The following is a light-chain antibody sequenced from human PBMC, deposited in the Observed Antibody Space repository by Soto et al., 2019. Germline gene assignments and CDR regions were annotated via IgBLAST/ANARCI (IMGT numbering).Light chain of an antibody. CDR2: AVT. J-gene: IGLJ1*01. CDR1: SSDVGGYIF. CDR3: SSYTSGSTPFV. Sequence: QSALTQPASAFGSPGQSITISCTGTSSDVGGYIFVSWYQHHPGKAPKLMIYAVTNRPSGVSNRFSGSKSGNTASLTISGLQAEDEADYYCSSYTSGSTPFVFGTGTKVTVL. V-gene: IGLV2-14*01.